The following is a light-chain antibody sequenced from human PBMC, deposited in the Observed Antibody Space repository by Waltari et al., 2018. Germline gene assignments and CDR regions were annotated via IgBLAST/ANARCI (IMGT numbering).Light chain of an antibody. J-gene: IGLJ2*01. CDR2: KDI. CDR1: ALRKQY. V-gene: IGLV3-25*03. CDR3: QSADNSGTVI. Sequence: SDEVTQPPSVSVSAGQTARITCSGDALRKQYGYWYQQKHGQAPVVIIYKDIERPSGNPERCSGSTSGTTVTLTFSGVQAEDEADYYCQSADNSGTVIFGGGTKVTVL.